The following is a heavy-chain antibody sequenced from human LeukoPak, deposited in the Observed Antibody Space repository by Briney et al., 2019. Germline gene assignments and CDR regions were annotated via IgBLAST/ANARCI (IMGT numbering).Heavy chain of an antibody. CDR2: IYSNSGGT. J-gene: IGHJ3*01. V-gene: IGHV1-2*06. Sequence: ASVKASCKAFGYTFTGYHIHWVRQAPGQGLEWMGRIYSNSGGTNYAQKFQGRVTMTRDTSISTAYMELSRLRSDDTAVYYCARDRSDAFDFWGQGTMVTVSS. CDR1: GYTFTGYH. CDR3: ARDRSDAFDF.